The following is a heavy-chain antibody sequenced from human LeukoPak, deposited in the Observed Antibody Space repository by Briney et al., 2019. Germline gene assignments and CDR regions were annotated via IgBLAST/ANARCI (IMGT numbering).Heavy chain of an antibody. CDR3: ARTMVYPPHYYYMDV. Sequence: SETLSLTCAFSGDSFSAYYWSWIRQPPATGLEWIGEVSHGGSGNYNPSLKSRVTMSVDTSKRQVSLKLTSVTAADTAVYYCARTMVYPPHYYYMDVWGNGTTVTVSS. D-gene: IGHD2-8*01. CDR2: VSHGGSG. CDR1: GDSFSAYY. V-gene: IGHV4-34*01. J-gene: IGHJ6*03.